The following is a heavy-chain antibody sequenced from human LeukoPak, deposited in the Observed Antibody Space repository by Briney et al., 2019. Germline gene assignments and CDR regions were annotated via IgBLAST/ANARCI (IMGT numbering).Heavy chain of an antibody. CDR2: IRGGGGSA. CDR1: GLTFSAYA. Sequence: PGGSLGLSCTASGLTFSAYAMMWVRQAPGKGPEWVSAIRGGGGSAFYADSVKGRFTISRDNSKYTLFLQMNSLRAEDTAVYYCARDPNGDYIGAFDMWGPGTMVTVSS. CDR3: ARDPNGDYIGAFDM. V-gene: IGHV3-23*01. J-gene: IGHJ3*02. D-gene: IGHD4-17*01.